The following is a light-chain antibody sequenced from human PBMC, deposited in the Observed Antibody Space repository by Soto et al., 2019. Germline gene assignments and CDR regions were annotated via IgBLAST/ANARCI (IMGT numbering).Light chain of an antibody. V-gene: IGLV2-14*03. CDR3: RSFTGTSTPGV. CDR1: NSDVGGYNY. CDR2: DVS. J-gene: IGLJ1*01. Sequence: QSALTQPASVSGSPGQSITISCTGTNSDVGGYNYVSWYQQHPGKAPKLIIYDVSNRPSGVSSRFSGSKSGSTAYLIISGLQAEDEADYYCRSFTGTSTPGVFGMGTKATVL.